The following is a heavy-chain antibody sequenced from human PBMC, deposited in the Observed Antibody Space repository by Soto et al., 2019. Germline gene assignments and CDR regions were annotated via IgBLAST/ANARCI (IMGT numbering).Heavy chain of an antibody. CDR2: IIPIFGTA. J-gene: IGHJ6*02. CDR3: ARDALRFLEGVYPQGGMDV. D-gene: IGHD3-3*01. V-gene: IGHV1-69*01. Sequence: QVQLVQSGAEVKKPGSSVKVSCKASGGTFSSYAISWVRQAPGQGLEWMGGIIPIFGTANYAQKFQGRVTMTADESTSTASMELSSLRSEDTAVYYGARDALRFLEGVYPQGGMDVWGQGTTVTVSS. CDR1: GGTFSSYA.